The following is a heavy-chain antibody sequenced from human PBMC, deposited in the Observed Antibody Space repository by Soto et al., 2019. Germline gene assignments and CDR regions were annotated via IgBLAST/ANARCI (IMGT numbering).Heavy chain of an antibody. CDR1: CGSVISGSYY. J-gene: IGHJ5*02. Sequence: SETLSLTCTFSCGSVISGSYYWSWIRQPPGKGLEWIGYIYYSGSTNYNPSLKSRVTISVDTSKNQFSLKLSSVTAADTAVYYCARVLYGSGSYNWFDPWGQGTLVTVSS. CDR3: ARVLYGSGSYNWFDP. D-gene: IGHD3-10*01. CDR2: IYYSGST. V-gene: IGHV4-61*01.